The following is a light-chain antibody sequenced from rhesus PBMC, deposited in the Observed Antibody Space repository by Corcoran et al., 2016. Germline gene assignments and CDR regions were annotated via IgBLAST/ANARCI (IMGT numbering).Light chain of an antibody. CDR3: QHCYSTPFT. Sequence: DIQMTQSPSSLSASVGDRDTITCRARQGITNYLAWYQQKPGETPKLLIYGASSLQSGIPSRFSGSGSGTDFTLPIRSLQSENLTTYSCQHCYSTPFTFGPGTKLDI. CDR2: GAS. CDR1: QGITNY. J-gene: IGKJ3*01. V-gene: IGKV1-25*01.